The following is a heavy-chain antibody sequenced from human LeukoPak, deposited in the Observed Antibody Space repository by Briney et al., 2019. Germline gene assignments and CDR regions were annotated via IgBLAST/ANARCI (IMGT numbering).Heavy chain of an antibody. CDR2: IKQDATEE. J-gene: IGHJ4*02. CDR3: ARTYYYDISGYYHYTPGDY. Sequence: PGGSLRLSCTASGFTFSNYWFNWVRQAPGKGLEWVANIKQDATEEYYVDSVKGRFTISRDNAKNSLYLQMNSLRAEDTAVYYSARTYYYDISGYYHYTPGDYWGQGTLVAVSS. D-gene: IGHD3-22*01. V-gene: IGHV3-7*04. CDR1: GFTFSNYW.